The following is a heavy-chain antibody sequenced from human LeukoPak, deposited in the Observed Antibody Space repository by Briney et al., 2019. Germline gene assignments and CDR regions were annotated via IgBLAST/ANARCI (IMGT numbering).Heavy chain of an antibody. CDR2: IIPIFGTA. V-gene: IGHV1-69*13. CDR1: GGTFSSYA. CDR3: ARHSGSYSAADY. Sequence: GASVKVSCKASGGTFSSYAISWVRQAPGQGLEWIGGIIPIFGTANYAQKFQGRVTITADESTSTAYMELSSLRSEDTAVYYCARHSGSYSAADYWGQGTLVTVSS. J-gene: IGHJ4*02. D-gene: IGHD1-26*01.